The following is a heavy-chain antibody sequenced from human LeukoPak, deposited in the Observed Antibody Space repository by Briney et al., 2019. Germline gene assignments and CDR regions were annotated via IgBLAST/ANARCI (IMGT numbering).Heavy chain of an antibody. V-gene: IGHV1-69*06. CDR3: ARTITFKGFSYYMDV. D-gene: IGHD3-16*01. J-gene: IGHJ6*03. CDR2: FIPIFDTA. CDR1: GDTFSSYA. Sequence: SVTVSCKASGDTFSSYAITWVRQAPGQGLEWMGGFIPIFDTANYAQKFQDRVTITADRSTNTAYMELSSLRSEDTAVYYCARTITFKGFSYYMDVWGKGTTVTVSS.